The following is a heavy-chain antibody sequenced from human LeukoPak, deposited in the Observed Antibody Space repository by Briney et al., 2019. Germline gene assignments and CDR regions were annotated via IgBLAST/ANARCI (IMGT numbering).Heavy chain of an antibody. J-gene: IGHJ4*02. D-gene: IGHD7-27*01. Sequence: GGSLRLSCAASGFTFSSYAMNWVRQAPGKGLEWVSFTGSSSTYIYYADSVKGRFTISRDNAKNSLYLQMNSLRAEDTAVYYCATGLDYWGQGTLVTVSS. CDR1: GFTFSSYA. V-gene: IGHV3-21*01. CDR2: TGSSSTYI. CDR3: ATGLDY.